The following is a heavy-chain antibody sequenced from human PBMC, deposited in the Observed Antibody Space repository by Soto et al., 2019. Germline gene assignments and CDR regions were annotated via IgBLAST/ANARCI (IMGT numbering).Heavy chain of an antibody. CDR2: IWYDGSNK. Sequence: GGSLRLSCAASGYTFSSYWIHWVRQAPGKGLEWVAVIWYDGSNKYYADSVKGRFTISRDNSKNTLYLQMNSLRAEDTAVYYCARDLGVGYGELGDYWGQGTLVTVSS. V-gene: IGHV3-33*08. D-gene: IGHD4-17*01. J-gene: IGHJ4*02. CDR3: ARDLGVGYGELGDY. CDR1: GYTFSSYW.